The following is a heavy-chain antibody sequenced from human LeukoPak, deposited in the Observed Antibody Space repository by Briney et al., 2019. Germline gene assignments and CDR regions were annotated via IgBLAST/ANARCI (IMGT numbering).Heavy chain of an antibody. D-gene: IGHD3-16*01. CDR3: ARDSGITNMFGGGRGSALEEPNDVFDI. V-gene: IGHV1-18*04. J-gene: IGHJ3*02. Sequence: ASVKVSCKASGYPFTGYYMHWVRQAPGQGLEWMGWISVYSGNTNYAQKFQGRVTMTTDTSTSTANMELRSLRSDDTAVYYCARDSGITNMFGGGRGSALEEPNDVFDIWGQGTMVIVSS. CDR1: GYPFTGYY. CDR2: ISVYSGNT.